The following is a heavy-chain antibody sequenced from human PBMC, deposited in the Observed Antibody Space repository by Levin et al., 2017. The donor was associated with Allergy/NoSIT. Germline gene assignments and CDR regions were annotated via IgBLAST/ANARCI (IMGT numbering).Heavy chain of an antibody. CDR1: GYTFTSYG. V-gene: IGHV1-18*01. J-gene: IGHJ1*01. CDR3: ARDARYYYDSSGYYYEGYFQH. Sequence: PLASVKVSCKASGYTFTSYGISWVRQAPGQGLEWMGWISAYNGNTNYAQKLQGRVTMTTDTSTSTAYMELRSLRSDDTAVYYCARDARYYYDSSGYYYEGYFQHWGQGTLVTVSS. D-gene: IGHD3-22*01. CDR2: ISAYNGNT.